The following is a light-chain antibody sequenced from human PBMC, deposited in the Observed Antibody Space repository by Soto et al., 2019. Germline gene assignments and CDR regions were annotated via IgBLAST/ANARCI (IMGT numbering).Light chain of an antibody. J-gene: IGKJ2*01. CDR3: MQVTQFPHT. CDR1: QSLEHSDGNTY. V-gene: IGKV2-24*01. Sequence: DIVMTQTPLSSPVTLGQPASISCRSSQSLEHSDGNTYLTWLQQRPGQPPRLLIYKISHRFSGVPDRFSGSGAGTDFTLKISRVEAEDVGVYYCMQVTQFPHTFGQGTKLEIK. CDR2: KIS.